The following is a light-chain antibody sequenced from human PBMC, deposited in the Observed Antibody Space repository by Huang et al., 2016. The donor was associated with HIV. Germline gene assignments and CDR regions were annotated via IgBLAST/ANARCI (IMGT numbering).Light chain of an antibody. CDR3: QQYYSSPQT. CDR1: QSVYSRSTSKDY. CDR2: WAF. V-gene: IGKV4-1*01. Sequence: DIIMTQSPDSLAVSLGERATLNCRSSQSVYSRSTSKDYMAWFQQKPGHPPRLRLFWAFRREAGVPDRFGGGGSGKHFTLTIAKLEAEDAAIYYCQQYYSSPQTFGQGTRVEVK. J-gene: IGKJ1*01.